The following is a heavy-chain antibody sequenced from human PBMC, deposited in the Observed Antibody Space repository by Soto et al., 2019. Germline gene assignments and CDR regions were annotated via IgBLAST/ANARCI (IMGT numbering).Heavy chain of an antibody. Sequence: GASVKVSCKASGYNFNYYYIHWVRQAPGQGLDWMGKIYPSGGSTNYAQKFWGRVTMSRDTSTSTVYMELSSLRSDDTAVYYCAREYGGRGYSYGSAHYYYGMDVWGQGTTVTVSS. CDR3: AREYGGRGYSYGSAHYYYGMDV. V-gene: IGHV1-46*02. D-gene: IGHD5-18*01. CDR1: GYNFNYYY. CDR2: IYPSGGST. J-gene: IGHJ6*02.